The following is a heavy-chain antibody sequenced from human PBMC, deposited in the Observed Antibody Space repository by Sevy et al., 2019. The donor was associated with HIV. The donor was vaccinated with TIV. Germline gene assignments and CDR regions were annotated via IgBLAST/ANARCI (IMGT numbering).Heavy chain of an antibody. CDR1: GDSVSSNSAG. CDR2: TFYRSRWYN. CDR3: ARDKRTGDRYFDL. J-gene: IGHJ2*01. D-gene: IGHD7-27*01. V-gene: IGHV6-1*01. Sequence: SQTLSLTCAISGDSVSSNSAGWNWIRQSPSRGLEWLGRTFYRSRWYNDYALSVKSRMTINSDTSKNQFSLQLNSVTPEDTSVYYCARDKRTGDRYFDLWGPGTLVTVSS.